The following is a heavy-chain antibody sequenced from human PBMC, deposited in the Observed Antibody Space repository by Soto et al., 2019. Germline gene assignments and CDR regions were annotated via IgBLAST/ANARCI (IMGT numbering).Heavy chain of an antibody. CDR3: ARSHRAVAPPKAAFAI. CDR2: ISAYNGNT. J-gene: IGHJ3*02. D-gene: IGHD6-19*01. V-gene: IGHV1-18*01. Sequence: ASVKVSCKASGYTFTSYGISWVRHAPGQGLEWMGWISAYNGNTNYAQKLQGRVTMTTDTSTSTAYMELRSLRSDDTAVYYCARSHRAVAPPKAAFAIWGQGTMVTVSS. CDR1: GYTFTSYG.